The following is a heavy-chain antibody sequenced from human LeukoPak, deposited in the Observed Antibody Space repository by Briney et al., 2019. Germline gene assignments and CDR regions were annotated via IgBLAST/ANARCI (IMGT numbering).Heavy chain of an antibody. D-gene: IGHD1-26*01. V-gene: IGHV4-38-2*02. CDR3: VKSGSYYEAFDY. Sequence: NPSETLSLTCIVSGYSIRSNYYWGWIRQPPGKGLEWIGSIYHSGSTFYNPSLKSLLTISVDTSKNQFSLKLSSVTAADTALYYCVKSGSYYEAFDYWGQGTLVPVSS. J-gene: IGHJ4*02. CDR2: IYHSGST. CDR1: GYSIRSNYY.